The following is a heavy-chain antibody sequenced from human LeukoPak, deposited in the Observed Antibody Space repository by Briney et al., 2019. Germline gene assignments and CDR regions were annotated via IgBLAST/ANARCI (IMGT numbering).Heavy chain of an antibody. J-gene: IGHJ4*02. Sequence: SGGSLRLSCAASGFTFDDYAMHWVRQAPGKGLEWVSLSSGDGGSTYYADSVKGRFTISRDNSKNSLYLQMNSLRTEDTALYYCAKDLYSLPNYYDSSGYRYWGQGPLVTVSS. CDR3: AKDLYSLPNYYDSSGYRY. CDR1: GFTFDDYA. D-gene: IGHD3-22*01. CDR2: SSGDGGST. V-gene: IGHV3-43*02.